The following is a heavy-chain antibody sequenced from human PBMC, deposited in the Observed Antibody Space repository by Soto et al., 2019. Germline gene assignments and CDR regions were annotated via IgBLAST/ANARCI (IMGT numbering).Heavy chain of an antibody. Sequence: GESLKISCKCSGYSFTSNWIGWVRQMPGKGLEWMGIVYPGDSETRYSPSFQGQVTISVDKSISTAYLQWRSLKASDTAMYYCARQLLGFCSSTSCLNFYYYGMDVWGQGTTVTVS. CDR3: ARQLLGFCSSTSCLNFYYYGMDV. J-gene: IGHJ6*02. D-gene: IGHD2-2*01. V-gene: IGHV5-51*01. CDR2: VYPGDSET. CDR1: GYSFTSNW.